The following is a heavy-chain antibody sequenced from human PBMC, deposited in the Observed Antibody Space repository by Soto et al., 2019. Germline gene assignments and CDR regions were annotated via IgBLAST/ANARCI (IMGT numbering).Heavy chain of an antibody. CDR1: GGTFSSYA. CDR3: ARGYYYDSSGYYAFDI. D-gene: IGHD3-22*01. J-gene: IGHJ3*02. V-gene: IGHV1-69*13. Sequence: SVKVSCKASGGTFSSYAISWVRQAPGQGLEWMGGIIPIFGTANYAQKFQGRVTITADESTSTAYMELSSLRSEDTAVYYCARGYYYDSSGYYAFDIWGRGTMVTVSS. CDR2: IIPIFGTA.